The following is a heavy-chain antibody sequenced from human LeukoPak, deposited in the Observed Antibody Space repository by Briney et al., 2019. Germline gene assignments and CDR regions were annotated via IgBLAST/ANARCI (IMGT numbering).Heavy chain of an antibody. CDR3: TRDQYSSGSYVRFDP. Sequence: GGSLRLSCTGSGFTFGDDAMSWVRQAPGKGLEWVGFIRSKAYGGTTEYAASVKGRFSISRDDSKSVAYLQMNSLKTEDTAVYYCTRDQYSSGSYVRFDPWGQGTLVTVSP. V-gene: IGHV3-49*04. J-gene: IGHJ5*02. D-gene: IGHD6-19*01. CDR1: GFTFGDDA. CDR2: IRSKAYGGTT.